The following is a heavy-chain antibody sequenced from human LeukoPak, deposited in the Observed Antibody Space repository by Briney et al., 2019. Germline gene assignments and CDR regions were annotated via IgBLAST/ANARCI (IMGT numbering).Heavy chain of an antibody. V-gene: IGHV3-23*01. D-gene: IGHD4-17*01. CDR1: GLIFSSYG. CDR3: AKATSVTTLFDY. CDR2: ISGSGSGGST. Sequence: GRSLRLSCAASGLIFSSYGMTWVRQAPGKGLEWVSSISGSGSGGSTYYADSVKGRFTISRDNSKNTLYLQMNSLRVEDAAVYYCAKATSVTTLFDYWGQGTLVTVSS. J-gene: IGHJ4*02.